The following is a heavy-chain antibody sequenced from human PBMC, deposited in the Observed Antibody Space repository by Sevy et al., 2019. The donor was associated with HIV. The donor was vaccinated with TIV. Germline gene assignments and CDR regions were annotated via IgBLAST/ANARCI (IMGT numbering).Heavy chain of an antibody. V-gene: IGHV3-21*01. Sequence: GGSLRLSCAASGFTFSSYNMNWVRQAPGKGLEWVSSITTNSRHTYYEDSLKGRFTISRDNARNSLYLQLNSLRAEDTAMYYCATEGREDADDAFDIWGQGTVVTVSS. CDR2: ITTNSRHT. D-gene: IGHD2-15*01. CDR3: ATEGREDADDAFDI. J-gene: IGHJ3*02. CDR1: GFTFSSYN.